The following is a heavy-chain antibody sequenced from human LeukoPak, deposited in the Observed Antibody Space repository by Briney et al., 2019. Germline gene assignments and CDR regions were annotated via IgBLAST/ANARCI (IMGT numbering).Heavy chain of an antibody. CDR2: IYPGDSDS. CDR3: VRLNSGGFDY. J-gene: IGHJ4*02. Sequence: GESLKISCKGSGYSFTSYWVGWVRQMPGKGLEWMGVIYPGDSDSRHSPSFQGQVTISADKSISTAYLQWSSLKASDTAMYYCVRLNSGGFDYWGQGTLVTVSS. D-gene: IGHD3-10*01. CDR1: GYSFTSYW. V-gene: IGHV5-51*01.